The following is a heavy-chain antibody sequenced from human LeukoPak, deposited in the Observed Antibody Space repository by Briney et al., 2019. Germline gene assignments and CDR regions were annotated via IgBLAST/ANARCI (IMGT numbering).Heavy chain of an antibody. V-gene: IGHV5-51*01. Sequence: GESLKISCKGSGYSFTSYWIGWVRQMPGKGLEGMGIIYPGDSDTRYSPSFQGQVTISADKSISTAYLQWSSLKASDTAMYYCARTVVVAASGIGNDYWGQGTLVTVSS. CDR3: ARTVVVAASGIGNDY. J-gene: IGHJ4*02. CDR2: IYPGDSDT. D-gene: IGHD2-15*01. CDR1: GYSFTSYW.